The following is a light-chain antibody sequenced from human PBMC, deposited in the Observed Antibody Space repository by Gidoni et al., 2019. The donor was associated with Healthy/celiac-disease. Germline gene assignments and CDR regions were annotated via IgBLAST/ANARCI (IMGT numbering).Light chain of an antibody. CDR3: QQSYSTPGYT. CDR2: AAS. V-gene: IGKV1-39*01. J-gene: IGKJ2*01. CDR1: QSISSY. Sequence: DIQMTQSPSSLSASVGDRVTINCRASQSISSYLNWYQQKPGKAHKLLIYAASSLQSGVPSRFSGSGSGTDFTLTISSLQPEDFATYYCQQSYSTPGYTFGQGTKLEIK.